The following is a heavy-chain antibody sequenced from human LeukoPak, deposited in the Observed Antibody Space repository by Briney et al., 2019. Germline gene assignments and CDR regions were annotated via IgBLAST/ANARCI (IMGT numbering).Heavy chain of an antibody. CDR3: ARVTDCSSTSRHGDFDY. CDR1: GGTFSSYA. V-gene: IGHV1-69*06. CDR2: VIPIFGTA. J-gene: IGHJ4*02. Sequence: SVKVSCKASGGTFSSYAISWVRQAPGQGLEWMGGVIPIFGTANYAQKFQGRVPITADKSTSTAYMALSSLRSEHTAVYYCARVTDCSSTSRHGDFDYWGQGTLVTVSS. D-gene: IGHD2-2*01.